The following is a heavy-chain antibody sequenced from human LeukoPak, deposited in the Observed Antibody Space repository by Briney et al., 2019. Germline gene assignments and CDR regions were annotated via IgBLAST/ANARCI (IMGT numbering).Heavy chain of an antibody. J-gene: IGHJ4*02. CDR1: GFTFSSYG. CDR2: IHKNAIT. V-gene: IGHV3-53*01. CDR3: AKSRSWGLDY. D-gene: IGHD3-10*01. Sequence: GGSLRLSCAASGFTFSSYGMHWVRQAPGKGLEWVSVIHKNAITYCADTVKGRFTISRDNSKNMLYLQMNRLRAEDTAVYYCAKSRSWGLDYWGQGTLVTVSS.